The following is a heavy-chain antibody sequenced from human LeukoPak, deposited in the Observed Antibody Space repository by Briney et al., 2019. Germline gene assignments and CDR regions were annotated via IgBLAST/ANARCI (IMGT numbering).Heavy chain of an antibody. V-gene: IGHV1-18*01. CDR1: GSTFTNFG. CDR2: VSAHYGNTNT. J-gene: IGHJ4*02. D-gene: IGHD3-3*01. CDR3: VRDRGYYSPWSGDYFDS. Sequence: ASVKVSCTASGSTFTNFGISRVRQAPGQGLEWMGWVSAHYGNTNTNYAQNFQGRVTMTIDTSTTTAYMEVRSLRSDDTAVYLCVRDRGYYSPWSGDYFDSWGQGTLVTVSS.